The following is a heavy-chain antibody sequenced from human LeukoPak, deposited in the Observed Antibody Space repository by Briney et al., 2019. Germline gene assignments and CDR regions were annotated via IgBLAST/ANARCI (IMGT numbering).Heavy chain of an antibody. CDR2: IYSGGST. J-gene: IGHJ4*02. Sequence: GGSLRLSCAASGFTVSSNYMSWVRQAPGKGLEWVSVIYSGGSTYYADSVKGRFTISRDNSKNTLYLQMNSLRAEDTAVYYCARVRREPQLGNFFDYWGQGTLVTVSS. CDR3: ARVRREPQLGNFFDY. D-gene: IGHD1-26*01. V-gene: IGHV3-66*01. CDR1: GFTVSSNY.